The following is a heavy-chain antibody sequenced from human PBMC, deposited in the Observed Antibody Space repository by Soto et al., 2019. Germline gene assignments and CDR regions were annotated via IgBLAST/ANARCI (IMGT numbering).Heavy chain of an antibody. V-gene: IGHV1-3*05. J-gene: IGHJ4*02. Sequence: QVQLVQSGAEEKKPGASVKVACKASGYTFTSYAMHWVRQAPGQRLEWMGWINACNGNTKYSQKFRGRVTITRATSVCTAYMELSSLISEDTAVYVCARCIVVVTALDYWGQGTLVTGS. D-gene: IGHD2-21*02. CDR3: ARCIVVVTALDY. CDR1: GYTFTSYA. CDR2: INACNGNT.